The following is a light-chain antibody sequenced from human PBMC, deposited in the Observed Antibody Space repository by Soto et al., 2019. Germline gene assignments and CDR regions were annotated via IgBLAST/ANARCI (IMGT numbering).Light chain of an antibody. CDR2: GAS. CDR1: QFISNW. J-gene: IGKJ4*01. Sequence: DIQMTQSPSSLSSSVGDIFTITCRASQFISNWLAWYQQKPETAPKSLIFGASTLQSGVPSRFSGSGFGTYFTLTINGPQPEDFATYFCQQYNSYPLTFGGGTKVDIK. V-gene: IGKV1D-16*01. CDR3: QQYNSYPLT.